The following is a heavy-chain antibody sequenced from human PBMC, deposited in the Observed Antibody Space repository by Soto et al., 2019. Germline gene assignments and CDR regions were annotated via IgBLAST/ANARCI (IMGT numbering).Heavy chain of an antibody. CDR1: GYTFTSYY. V-gene: IGHV1-46*01. Sequence: ASVKVSCKASGYTFTSYYMPWVRQAPGQGLEWMGIINPSGGSTSYAQKFQGRVTMTRDTSTSTVYMELSSLRSEDTAVYYCARGDTIFGVVLAWFDPWGQGTLVTVSS. CDR2: INPSGGST. CDR3: ARGDTIFGVVLAWFDP. J-gene: IGHJ5*02. D-gene: IGHD3-3*01.